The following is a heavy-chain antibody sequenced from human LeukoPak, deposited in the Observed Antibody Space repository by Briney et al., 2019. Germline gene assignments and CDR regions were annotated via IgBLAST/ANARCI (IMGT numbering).Heavy chain of an antibody. D-gene: IGHD3-10*01. CDR2: INPSGSFT. J-gene: IGHJ4*02. V-gene: IGHV3-74*01. CDR3: ARDMIRGVINN. Sequence: PGGSLRLSCAASGFTFSSNWMHWVRQVPGKGLVWVSLINPSGSFTTYADSVKGRFTISRDNAKNRLYMQMNMLRGEDTAVYYCARDMIRGVINNWGQGTLVTVSS. CDR1: GFTFSSNW.